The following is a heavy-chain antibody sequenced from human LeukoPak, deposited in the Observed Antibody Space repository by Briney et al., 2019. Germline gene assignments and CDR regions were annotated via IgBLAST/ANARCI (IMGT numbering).Heavy chain of an antibody. CDR2: IYYSGST. CDR1: GGSISSYY. D-gene: IGHD3-22*01. J-gene: IGHJ4*02. CDR3: ARGGDYYDSSGYPVY. Sequence: SETLSLTCTVSGGSISSYYWSWIRQPPGKGLEWIGYIYYSGSTNYNPSLKSRVTIPVGTSKNQFSLKLSSVTAADTAVYYCARGGDYYDSSGYPVYWGQGTLVTVSS. V-gene: IGHV4-59*01.